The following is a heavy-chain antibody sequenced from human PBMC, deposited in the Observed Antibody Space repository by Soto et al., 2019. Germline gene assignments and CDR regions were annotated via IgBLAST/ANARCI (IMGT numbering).Heavy chain of an antibody. CDR3: ARGVTMVRGVIHTPYFDY. Sequence: QVQLQESGPGLVKPSQTLSLTCTVSGGSISSGGYYWSWIRQHPGKGLEWIGYIYYSGSTYYNPSLKSRVTISVDTSKTQFSLKVSSVAAADTSVYYCARGVTMVRGVIHTPYFDYWGQGTLVTVSS. V-gene: IGHV4-31*03. CDR2: IYYSGST. D-gene: IGHD3-10*01. J-gene: IGHJ4*02. CDR1: GGSISSGGYY.